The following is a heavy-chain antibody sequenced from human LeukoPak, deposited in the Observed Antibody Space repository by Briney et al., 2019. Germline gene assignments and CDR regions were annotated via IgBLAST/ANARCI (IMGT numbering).Heavy chain of an antibody. CDR3: ARYAYYYGSGSYYDWFDP. D-gene: IGHD3-10*01. V-gene: IGHV4-34*01. CDR2: INHSGST. J-gene: IGHJ5*02. Sequence: SETLSLTCAVYGGSFSGYYWSWIRQPPGKGLEWIGEINHSGSTNYNPSLKSRVTISVDTSKNQFSLKLSSVTAADTAVYYCARYAYYYGSGSYYDWFDPWGQGTLVTVSS. CDR1: GGSFSGYY.